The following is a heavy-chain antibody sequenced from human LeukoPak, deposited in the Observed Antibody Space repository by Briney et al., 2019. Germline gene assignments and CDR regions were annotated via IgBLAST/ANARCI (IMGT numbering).Heavy chain of an antibody. J-gene: IGHJ4*02. CDR1: GFTFSNYE. CDR2: ISSSGSTI. CDR3: ARDGPMRSTTAPGLYYFDY. Sequence: GGSLRLSCAVSGFTFSNYEMNWVRQAPGKGLEWVSYISSSGSTIHYADSVKGRLTISRDNAKNSLYLQMNSLRAEDTAVYYCARDGPMRSTTAPGLYYFDYWGQGTLVTVSS. V-gene: IGHV3-48*03. D-gene: IGHD1-14*01.